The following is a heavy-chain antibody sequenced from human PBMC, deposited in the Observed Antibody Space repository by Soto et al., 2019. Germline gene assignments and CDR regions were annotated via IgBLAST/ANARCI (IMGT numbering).Heavy chain of an antibody. CDR3: ARSQRQQLVRRNWLDS. J-gene: IGHJ5*01. CDR2: INDSGST. V-gene: IGHV4-34*01. CDR1: GGSFSNYY. D-gene: IGHD6-13*01. Sequence: SETLSLTCAVYGGSFSNYYWSWIRQPPGKGLEWIGEINDSGSTNYNPSLKSRVTISVDTSKNQFSLKLNSVTAADTAVYYCARSQRQQLVRRNWLDSWGQGRLVNVSS.